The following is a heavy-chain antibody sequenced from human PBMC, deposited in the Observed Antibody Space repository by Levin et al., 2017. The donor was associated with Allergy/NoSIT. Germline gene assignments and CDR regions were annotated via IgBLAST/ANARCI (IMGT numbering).Heavy chain of an antibody. V-gene: IGHV3-48*01. Sequence: GGSLRLSCAASGFTFSTYSMNWVRQAPGKGLEWVSYISSSSSTIYYADSVKGRFTISRDNAKNSLYLQMNSLRAEDTAVYYCSGSSWYPFDYWGQGTLVTVSS. CDR1: GFTFSTYS. CDR3: SGSSWYPFDY. J-gene: IGHJ4*02. CDR2: ISSSSSTI. D-gene: IGHD6-13*01.